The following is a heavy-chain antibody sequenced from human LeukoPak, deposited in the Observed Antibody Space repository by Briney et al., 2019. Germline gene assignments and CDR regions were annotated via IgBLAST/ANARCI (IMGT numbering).Heavy chain of an antibody. J-gene: IGHJ3*02. D-gene: IGHD5-12*01. Sequence: SETLSLTCSVSGASTSHSYWNWIRQPPGKGLEWIGYMHNSGSSKHSPSLKSRVTISIGTSKNQFSLQLTSVTAADTAIYYCARSAEWLRNAFDIWGQGTMVSVSS. CDR3: ARSAEWLRNAFDI. CDR2: MHNSGSS. V-gene: IGHV4-59*01. CDR1: GASTSHSY.